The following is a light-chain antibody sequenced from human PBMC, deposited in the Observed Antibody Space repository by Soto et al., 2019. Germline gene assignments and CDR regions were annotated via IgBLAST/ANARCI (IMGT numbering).Light chain of an antibody. CDR3: SSYTSSSIDYV. J-gene: IGLJ1*01. CDR1: SSDVGGYNY. CDR2: EVS. Sequence: ALTQPASVSGSPGQSITISCTGTSSDVGGYNYVSWYQQHPGKAPKLMIYEVSNRPSGVSNRFSGSKSGNTASLTISGLQAEDAAYYYCSSYTSSSIDYVFGTGTKVTVL. V-gene: IGLV2-14*01.